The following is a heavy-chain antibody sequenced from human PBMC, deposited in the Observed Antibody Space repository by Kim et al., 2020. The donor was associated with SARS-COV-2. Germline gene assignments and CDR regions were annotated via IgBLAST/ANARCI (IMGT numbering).Heavy chain of an antibody. J-gene: IGHJ3*01. CDR3: ARGDSSGDAFDV. Sequence: RYADTAKGRLTISRHNAKDTLYLQMNSLRAEDTALYYCARGDSSGDAFDVWGQGTMVTVSS. D-gene: IGHD3-22*01. V-gene: IGHV3-74*01.